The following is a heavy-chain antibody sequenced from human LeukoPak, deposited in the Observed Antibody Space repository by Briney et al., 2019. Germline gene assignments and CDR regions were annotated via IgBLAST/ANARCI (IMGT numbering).Heavy chain of an antibody. CDR3: TTLSWSGYLDY. V-gene: IGHV3-15*01. J-gene: IGHJ4*02. Sequence: GGSLRLSCAASGFTFSNAWMSWVRQAPGKGLEWVGRIKSKPDGGTTDYAAPVKGRFTISRDDSKNALYLQMDSLKTEDTAVFYCTTLSWSGYLDYWAQGTLVTVSS. CDR2: IKSKPDGGTT. D-gene: IGHD3-3*01. CDR1: GFTFSNAW.